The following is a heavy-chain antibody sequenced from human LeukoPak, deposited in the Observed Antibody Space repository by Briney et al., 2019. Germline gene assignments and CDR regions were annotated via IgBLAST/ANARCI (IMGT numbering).Heavy chain of an antibody. J-gene: IGHJ4*02. V-gene: IGHV3-48*03. CDR3: ARGGGYYYDSSGYYYFDY. D-gene: IGHD3-22*01. CDR1: GFTFSSYE. Sequence: PGGSLRLSCAASGFTFSSYEMNWVRQAPGKGLEWVSYISSSGSTIYYADSVKGRFTISRDNAKNSLYLQMNGLRAEDTAVYYCARGGGYYYDSSGYYYFDYWGQGTLVTVSS. CDR2: ISSSGSTI.